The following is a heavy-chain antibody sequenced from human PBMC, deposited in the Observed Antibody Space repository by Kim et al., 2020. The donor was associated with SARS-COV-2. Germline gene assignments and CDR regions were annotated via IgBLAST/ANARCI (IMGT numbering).Heavy chain of an antibody. J-gene: IGHJ4*02. V-gene: IGHV4-34*01. Sequence: SETLSLTCAVYGGSFSGYYWSWIRQPPGKGLEWIGEINHSGSTNYNPSLKSRVTISVDTSKNQFSLKLSSVTAADTAVYYCARGGRFHYPIDYWGQGTLVTVSS. D-gene: IGHD3-10*01. CDR2: INHSGST. CDR1: GGSFSGYY. CDR3: ARGGRFHYPIDY.